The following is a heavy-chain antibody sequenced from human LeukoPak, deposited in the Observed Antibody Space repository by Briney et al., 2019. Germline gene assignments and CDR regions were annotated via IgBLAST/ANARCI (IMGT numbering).Heavy chain of an antibody. Sequence: SETLSLTCTVSGVAISSYYWSWIRQSPGKGLEWIGYIYYSGGTKYNPSLMSRVTISVDRAQNQFSLSLRSVTAADTAVYYCARDGLYDSSGYYMDSWGQGTLVIVSS. CDR2: IYYSGGT. D-gene: IGHD3-22*01. V-gene: IGHV4-59*01. CDR3: ARDGLYDSSGYYMDS. CDR1: GVAISSYY. J-gene: IGHJ4*02.